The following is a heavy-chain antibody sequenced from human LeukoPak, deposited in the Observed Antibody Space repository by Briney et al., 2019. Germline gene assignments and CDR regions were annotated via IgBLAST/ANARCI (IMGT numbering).Heavy chain of an antibody. D-gene: IGHD4-17*01. CDR2: ISGNGGST. V-gene: IGHV3-23*01. Sequence: GGSLRLSCAASEFTLSSYAMSWVRQAPGKGLEWVSRISGNGGSTYYADSVKGRFTISRDNSKNTLYLQMNSLRAEDTAVYYCAKDPRVTITVTFYFEYWGQGTLVTVSS. CDR1: EFTLSSYA. J-gene: IGHJ4*02. CDR3: AKDPRVTITVTFYFEY.